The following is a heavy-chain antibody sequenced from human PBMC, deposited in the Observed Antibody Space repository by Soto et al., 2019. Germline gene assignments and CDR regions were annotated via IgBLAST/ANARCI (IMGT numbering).Heavy chain of an antibody. D-gene: IGHD2-2*01. J-gene: IGHJ1*01. CDR2: INAGNAYT. CDR1: GYMFTSYA. V-gene: IGHV1-3*01. CDR3: ARAGSDCSSTDCYSVQY. Sequence: ASVKVSCKASGYMFTSYAMHWVRQAPGQRLEWMGWINAGNAYTKYSQKFQGRVTIARDTSATTAYMELSSLSSEDTAVYYCARAGSDCSSTDCYSVQYWGQGTLVTVSS.